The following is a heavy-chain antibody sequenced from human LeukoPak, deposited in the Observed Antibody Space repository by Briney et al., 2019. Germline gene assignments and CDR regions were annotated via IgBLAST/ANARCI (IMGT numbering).Heavy chain of an antibody. CDR1: GFTVSSNY. D-gene: IGHD5-12*01. CDR2: IYSGGST. V-gene: IGHV3-53*01. CDR3: AKQSFSGYFFDY. J-gene: IGHJ4*02. Sequence: GGSLRLSCAASGFTVSSNYMSWVRQAPGKGLEWVSVIYSGGSTYYADSVKGRFTISRDNAKNSLYLQMNSLRAEDTAVYYCAKQSFSGYFFDYWGQGTLVTVSS.